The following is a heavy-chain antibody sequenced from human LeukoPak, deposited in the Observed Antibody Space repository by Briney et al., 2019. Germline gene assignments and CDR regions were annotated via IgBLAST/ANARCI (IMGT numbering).Heavy chain of an antibody. D-gene: IGHD6-13*01. CDR2: IRYDGSNK. J-gene: IGHJ6*03. CDR1: GFTLSSYG. V-gene: IGHV3-30*02. Sequence: GGSLRLSCAASGFTLSSYGMHWVRQAPGKGLEWVAFIRYDGSNKYYADSVKGRFTISRDNSKNTLYLQMNSLRAEDTAVYYCAKDQWEAAAGRETYYYYYYMDVWGKGTTVTVSS. CDR3: AKDQWEAAAGRETYYYYYYMDV.